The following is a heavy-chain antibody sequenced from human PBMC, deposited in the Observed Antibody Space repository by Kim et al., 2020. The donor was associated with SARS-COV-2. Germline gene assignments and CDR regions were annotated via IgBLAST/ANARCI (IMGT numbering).Heavy chain of an antibody. CDR3: ARGEVGATTGVSV. D-gene: IGHD1-26*01. CDR1: GGSISSYY. V-gene: IGHV4-59*01. Sequence: SETLSLTCTVSGGSISSYYWSWIRQPPGKGLEWIGYIYYSGSTNYNPSLKSRVTISVDTSKNQFSLKLSSVTAADTAVYYCARGEVGATTGVSVWGQGTMVTVSS. CDR2: IYYSGST. J-gene: IGHJ3*01.